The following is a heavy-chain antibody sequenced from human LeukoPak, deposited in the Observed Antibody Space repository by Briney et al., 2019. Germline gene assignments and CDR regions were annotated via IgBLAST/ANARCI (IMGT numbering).Heavy chain of an antibody. CDR3: AKDGGVVVAATHLFDY. CDR2: ISGSGGST. CDR1: GFTFSSYA. V-gene: IGHV3-23*01. J-gene: IGHJ4*02. Sequence: GGSLRLSCSAAGFTFSSYAMSWVRQAPGKGLEWVSAISGSGGSTYYADSVKGRFTISRDNSKNTLYLQMNSLRAEDTAVYYCAKDGGVVVAATHLFDYWGQGTLVTVSS. D-gene: IGHD2-15*01.